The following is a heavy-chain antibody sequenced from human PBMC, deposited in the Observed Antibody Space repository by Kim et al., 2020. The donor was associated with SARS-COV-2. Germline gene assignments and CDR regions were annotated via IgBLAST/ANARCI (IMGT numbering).Heavy chain of an antibody. CDR1: GGSFSGYY. D-gene: IGHD6-13*01. Sequence: SETLSLTCAVYGGSFSGYYWSWIRQPPGKGLEWIGEINHSGSTNYNPSLKSRVTISVDTSKNQFSLKLSSVTAADTAVYYCSSSSSYYYYGMDVWGQGTTVTVSS. V-gene: IGHV4-34*01. CDR2: INHSGST. CDR3: SSSSSYYYYGMDV. J-gene: IGHJ6*02.